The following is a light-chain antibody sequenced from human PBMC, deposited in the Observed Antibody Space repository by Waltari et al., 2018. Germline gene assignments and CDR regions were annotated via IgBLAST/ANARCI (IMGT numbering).Light chain of an antibody. J-gene: IGLJ2*01. CDR3: AAWDDSPSGHVV. CDR1: SSNIGSHY. Sequence: SVLTQPPSASGAPGQRVTISCSGSSSNIGSHYVYWYQQLPGTAPKLLIYTDDRRAAGVPDLCSASKSGTSGSLAISGLRSEDEADDYCAAWDDSPSGHVVFGGGTKLTVL. V-gene: IGLV1-47*02. CDR2: TDD.